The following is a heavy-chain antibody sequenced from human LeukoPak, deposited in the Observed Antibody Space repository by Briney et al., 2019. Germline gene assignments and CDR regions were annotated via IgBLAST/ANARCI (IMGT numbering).Heavy chain of an antibody. CDR1: GLTFSSYD. CDR3: ARVGATNGAFDI. J-gene: IGHJ3*02. D-gene: IGHD1-26*01. CDR2: IGTAGDT. V-gene: IGHV3-13*01. Sequence: GGSLRLSCAASGLTFSSYDMHWVRQATGKGLEWVSAIGTAGDTYYPGSVKGRFTISRENAKNSLYLQMNSLRAGDTAVYYCARVGATNGAFDIWGQGTMVTVSS.